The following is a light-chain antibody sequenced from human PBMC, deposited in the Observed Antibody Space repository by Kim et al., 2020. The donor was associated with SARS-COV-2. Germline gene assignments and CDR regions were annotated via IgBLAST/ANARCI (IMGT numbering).Light chain of an antibody. CDR1: PAISTY. CDR2: TTS. J-gene: IGKJ5*01. Sequence: SSVGARVTITCPASPAISTYLAWYQQKPGKAPNLLISTTSTLQSGVPSRFSGSGSGTEFTLTISSLQPEDFATYYCQQLNSYPITFGQGTRLEIK. CDR3: QQLNSYPIT. V-gene: IGKV1-9*01.